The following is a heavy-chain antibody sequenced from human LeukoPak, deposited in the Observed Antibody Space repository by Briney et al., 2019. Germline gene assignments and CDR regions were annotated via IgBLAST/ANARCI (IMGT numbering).Heavy chain of an antibody. CDR3: ARLSPETYDILTGYYRYYFDY. Sequence: GESLKISCKGSGYSFTSYWIGWVRPMPGKGLEWMGIIYPGDSDTRYSPSFQGQVTISADKSISTAYLQWSSLKASDTAMYYCARLSPETYDILTGYYRYYFDYWGQGTLVTVSS. CDR1: GYSFTSYW. J-gene: IGHJ4*02. D-gene: IGHD3-9*01. CDR2: IYPGDSDT. V-gene: IGHV5-51*01.